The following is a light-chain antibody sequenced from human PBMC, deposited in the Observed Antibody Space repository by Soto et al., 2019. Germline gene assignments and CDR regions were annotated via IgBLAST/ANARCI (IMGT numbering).Light chain of an antibody. Sequence: QSALTQPASVSGSPGQSITISCTGTSSDVGSYNLVSWYQQHPGKAPKLMIYEGTKRPSGVSNRFSGSKSGNTASLTISGLQAEDEGDYYCCSYAGSRTPLYVFGTGTRSPS. V-gene: IGLV2-23*01. CDR1: SSDVGSYNL. CDR3: CSYAGSRTPLYV. CDR2: EGT. J-gene: IGLJ1*01.